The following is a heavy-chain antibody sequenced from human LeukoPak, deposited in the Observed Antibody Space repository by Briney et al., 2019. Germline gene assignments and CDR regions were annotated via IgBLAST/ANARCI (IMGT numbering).Heavy chain of an antibody. CDR1: GVSISSGDYY. CDR2: IYCSGST. CDR3: ASRERGVIATTQWF. Sequence: PSQTLSLTCTVSGVSISSGDYYWTWIRQPPGKGLEWIGYIYCSGSTYYNPSLKSRVTISVDKSKNQSKNQFSLKLSSVTAADTAVYYCASRERGVIATTQWFWGQGTLVTVSS. J-gene: IGHJ4*02. D-gene: IGHD2-21*01. V-gene: IGHV4-30-4*01.